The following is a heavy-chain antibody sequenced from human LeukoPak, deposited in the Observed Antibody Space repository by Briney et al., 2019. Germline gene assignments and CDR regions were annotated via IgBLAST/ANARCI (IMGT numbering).Heavy chain of an antibody. CDR3: ARVDTYYYDSSGYYHDY. D-gene: IGHD3-22*01. CDR1: GGSFSGYY. CDR2: IYYSGST. J-gene: IGHJ4*02. V-gene: IGHV4-34*09. Sequence: SETLSLTCAVYGGSFSGYYWSWIRQPPGKGLEWIGYIYYSGSTYYNPSLKSRVTISVDTSKNQFSLKLSSVTAADTAVYYCARVDTYYYDSSGYYHDYWGQGTLVTVSS.